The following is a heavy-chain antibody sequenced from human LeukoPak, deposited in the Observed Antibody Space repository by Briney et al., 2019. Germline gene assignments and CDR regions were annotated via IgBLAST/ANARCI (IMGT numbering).Heavy chain of an antibody. V-gene: IGHV3-30*02. CDR1: GFTFSSYG. D-gene: IGHD1-26*01. CDR3: ARGYSGSYYYYGMDV. Sequence: GGSLRLSCAASGFTFSSYGMHWVRQAPGKGLEWLTFVRYDGNNKNCADSVWGRFTISRDNSKNTLYLQMNGLRPEDTAVYYCARGYSGSYYYYGMDVWGQGTTVTVSS. J-gene: IGHJ6*02. CDR2: VRYDGNNK.